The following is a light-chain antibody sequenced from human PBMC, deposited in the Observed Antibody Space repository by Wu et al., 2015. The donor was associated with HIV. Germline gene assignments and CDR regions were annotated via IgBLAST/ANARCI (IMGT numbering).Light chain of an antibody. CDR3: QQFSYSPGS. CDR2: GAS. Sequence: XCTTSQSISNAYVAWYQXKPGQAPRLLIYGASNRATGIPGRFSGSGSGTDFTLTIAGLEPEDFAVYYCQQFSYSPGSFGPGTTVDIK. CDR1: QSISNAY. V-gene: IGKV3-20*01. J-gene: IGKJ3*01.